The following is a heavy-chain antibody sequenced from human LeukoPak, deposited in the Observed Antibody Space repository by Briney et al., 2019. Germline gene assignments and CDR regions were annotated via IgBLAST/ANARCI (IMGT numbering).Heavy chain of an antibody. CDR1: GFTFSIGY. J-gene: IGHJ3*02. CDR3: TREVDAFDI. Sequence: GGSLRLSCASSGFTFSIGYMHWVRQAPGKGLVWVSLIDSGGRTIRYADSVKGRFTISRDSAKNTLYLQMNSLSAEDTAIYYCTREVDAFDIWGQGTMVTVSS. V-gene: IGHV3-74*01. CDR2: IDSGGRTI.